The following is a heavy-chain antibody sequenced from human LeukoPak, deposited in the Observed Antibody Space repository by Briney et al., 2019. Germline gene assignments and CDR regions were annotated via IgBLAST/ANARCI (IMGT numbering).Heavy chain of an antibody. CDR2: ISGSAGIT. CDR3: AKDPRVATIEIFDY. D-gene: IGHD5-12*01. CDR1: GFTFSSYA. Sequence: GGSLRLSCAASGFTFSSYAMSWVRQAPGKGLEWVSAISGSAGITYYADSVKGRFTISRDSSKNTLYLQMNSMRADDTAVYYCAKDPRVATIEIFDYWGQGTLVTVSS. V-gene: IGHV3-23*01. J-gene: IGHJ4*02.